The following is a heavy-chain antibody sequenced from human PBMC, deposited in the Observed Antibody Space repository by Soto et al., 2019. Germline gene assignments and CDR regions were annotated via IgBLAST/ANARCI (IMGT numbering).Heavy chain of an antibody. CDR2: ISYDGSNK. CDR3: ARDSGVEDAFDI. D-gene: IGHD3-10*01. J-gene: IGHJ3*02. Sequence: PGGSLRLSCAASGFTFNSYGIHWVRQAPGKGLEWVAVISYDGSNKYYADSVKGRFTISRDNSKDTLYLQMNSLRAEDTDVYYYARDSGVEDAFDIWGQGTMVTVSS. CDR1: GFTFNSYG. V-gene: IGHV3-30*03.